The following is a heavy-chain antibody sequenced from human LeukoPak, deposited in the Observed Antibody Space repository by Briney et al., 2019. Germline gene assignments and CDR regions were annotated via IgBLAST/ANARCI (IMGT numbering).Heavy chain of an antibody. J-gene: IGHJ3*02. CDR1: GFTFSNAY. CDR3: ARTLITMVRGPPRAFDI. CDR2: IKSKTDGGTT. V-gene: IGHV3-15*01. Sequence: GGSLRLSCAASGFTFSNAYMSWVCQAPGKGLEWVGRIKSKTDGGTTDYAAPVKGRFTISRDNSKNTLYLQMNSLRAEDTAVYYCARTLITMVRGPPRAFDIWGQGTMVTVSS. D-gene: IGHD3-10*01.